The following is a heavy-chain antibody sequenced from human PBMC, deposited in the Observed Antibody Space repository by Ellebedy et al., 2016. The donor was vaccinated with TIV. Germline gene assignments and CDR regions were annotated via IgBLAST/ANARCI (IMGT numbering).Heavy chain of an antibody. V-gene: IGHV1-46*01. CDR3: ATYWGGDPFPFDY. Sequence: AASVKVSCKASGYTFTSHYMHWVRQAPGQGLEWMGIINPSGCSTSYAQKFQGRVTMTRDTSTSTVYMELSSLRSEDTAVYYCATYWGGDPFPFDYWGQGTLVTVSS. D-gene: IGHD2-21*02. CDR2: INPSGCST. J-gene: IGHJ4*02. CDR1: GYTFTSHY.